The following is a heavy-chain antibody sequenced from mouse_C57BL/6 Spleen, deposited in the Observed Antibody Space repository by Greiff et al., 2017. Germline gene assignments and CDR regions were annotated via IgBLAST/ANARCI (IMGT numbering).Heavy chain of an antibody. CDR3: ARYGYYPYYYAMDY. J-gene: IGHJ4*01. D-gene: IGHD2-3*01. CDR1: GYAFSSSW. V-gene: IGHV1-82*01. CDR2: IYPGDGDT. Sequence: VQLQESGPELVKPGASVKISCKASGYAFSSSWMNWVKQRPGKGLEWIGRIYPGDGDTNYNGKFKGKATLTADKSSSTAYMQLSSLTSEDSAVYFCARYGYYPYYYAMDYWGQGTSVTVSS.